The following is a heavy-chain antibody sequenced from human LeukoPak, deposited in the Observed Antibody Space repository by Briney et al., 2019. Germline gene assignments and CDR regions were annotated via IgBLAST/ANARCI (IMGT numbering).Heavy chain of an antibody. CDR1: RFTFSSYA. D-gene: IGHD3-16*01. J-gene: IGHJ4*02. CDR3: AKALGESWGVWDD. CDR2: ISESGGTT. V-gene: IGHV3-23*01. Sequence: GGSLRLSCAASRFTFSSYAMSWVRQAPGKGLEWVSVISESGGTTYYADSVKGRFTISRDNSKNTLYLQVTRLRAEDTAVYYCAKALGESWGVWDDWGQGTMVSVSS.